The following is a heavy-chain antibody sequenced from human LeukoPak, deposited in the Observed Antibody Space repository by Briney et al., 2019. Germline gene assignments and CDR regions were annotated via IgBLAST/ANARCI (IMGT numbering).Heavy chain of an antibody. Sequence: ASVKVSXKASGYTFTGYYMHWMRQAPGQGLEWIGRINPNSGGTNYAQKFQGRVTMTRDTSISTAYMELSRLRSDDTAVYYCARELRITMVRGVMNYWGQGTLVTVSS. V-gene: IGHV1-2*06. J-gene: IGHJ4*02. D-gene: IGHD3-10*01. CDR3: ARELRITMVRGVMNY. CDR1: GYTFTGYY. CDR2: INPNSGGT.